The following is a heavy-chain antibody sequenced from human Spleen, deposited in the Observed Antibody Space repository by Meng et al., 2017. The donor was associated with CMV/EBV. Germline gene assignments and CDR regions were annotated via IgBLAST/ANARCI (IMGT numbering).Heavy chain of an antibody. CDR2: IIRSCII. Sequence: GESLKISCAAAGFTFSDYYMNWVRQAPGKGLEWVSFIIRSCIIYYADSVKGRFTISRDNSKNTVYLQMNSLRAEDTAVYYCAKRIDGWPYYYYYGVDVWGQGTTVTVSS. CDR1: GFTFSDYY. CDR3: AKRIDGWPYYYYYGVDV. D-gene: IGHD2-15*01. J-gene: IGHJ6*02. V-gene: IGHV3-69-1*01.